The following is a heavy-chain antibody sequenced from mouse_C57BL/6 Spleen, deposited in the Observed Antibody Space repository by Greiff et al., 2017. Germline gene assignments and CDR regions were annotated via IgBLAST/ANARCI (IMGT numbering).Heavy chain of an antibody. Sequence: QVQLQQPGAELVKPGASVKLSCKASGYTFTSYWMHWVKQRPGQGLEWIGMIHPNSGSTNYNEKFKSKATLTVDKSSSTAYMQLSSLTSEDSAVYYCARRELGSYAMDYWGQGTSVTVSS. J-gene: IGHJ4*01. D-gene: IGHD4-1*01. V-gene: IGHV1-64*01. CDR2: IHPNSGST. CDR3: ARRELGSYAMDY. CDR1: GYTFTSYW.